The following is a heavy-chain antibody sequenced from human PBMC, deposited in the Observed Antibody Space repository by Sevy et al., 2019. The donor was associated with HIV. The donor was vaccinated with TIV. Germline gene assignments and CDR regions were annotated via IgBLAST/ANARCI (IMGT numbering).Heavy chain of an antibody. CDR3: ARAGYYSGFYDILTGLDY. CDR1: GYTFTSYG. CDR2: ISVYNGNT. V-gene: IGHV1-18*01. Sequence: ASVKVSCKASGYTFTSYGISWARQAPGQGLEWMGWISVYNGNTNYAQKLQARVTMTTDTSTSTAYMELRSLRSDDTAVYYCARAGYYSGFYDILTGLDYWGQRTVVTVSS. D-gene: IGHD3-9*01. J-gene: IGHJ4*02.